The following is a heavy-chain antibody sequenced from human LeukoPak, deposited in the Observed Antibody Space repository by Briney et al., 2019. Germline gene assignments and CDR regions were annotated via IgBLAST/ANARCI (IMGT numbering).Heavy chain of an antibody. CDR2: ISSSSRFI. Sequence: PGGSLRLSCAASGFTFSSYWMHWVRQAPGKGLEWVSLISSSSRFIYYGDSVKGRFAISRDNAKKSLYLQMNSLRAEDTAVYYCARAVYCSGGGCFWYFDLWGRGTLVTVSS. J-gene: IGHJ2*01. V-gene: IGHV3-21*01. CDR3: ARAVYCSGGGCFWYFDL. D-gene: IGHD2-15*01. CDR1: GFTFSSYW.